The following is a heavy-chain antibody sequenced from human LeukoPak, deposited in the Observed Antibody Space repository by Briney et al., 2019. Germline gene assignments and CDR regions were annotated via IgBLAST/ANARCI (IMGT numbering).Heavy chain of an antibody. CDR1: GFTFSSYS. D-gene: IGHD6-19*01. J-gene: IGHJ4*02. CDR2: ISSSSSYI. Sequence: GGSLRLSCAASGFTFSSYSMNWVRQAPGKGLEWVSSISSSSSYIYYADSVKGRFTISRDNAKSSLYLQMNSLRAEDTAAYYCARQGQQWLEFDYWGQGTLVTVSS. CDR3: ARQGQQWLEFDY. V-gene: IGHV3-21*01.